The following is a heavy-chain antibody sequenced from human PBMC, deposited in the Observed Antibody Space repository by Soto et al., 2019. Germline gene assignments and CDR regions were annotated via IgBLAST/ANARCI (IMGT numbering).Heavy chain of an antibody. Sequence: SQTLSLTCGISGDSVSSNSAVWNWIRQSPSRGLEWLGRTYYRSKWYNDYAISVKSRITLKPDTSKNQFSLQLNSVTPEDTAVYYCARLSRDAFDIWGQGTMVTVPS. CDR3: ARLSRDAFDI. J-gene: IGHJ3*02. V-gene: IGHV6-1*01. CDR2: TYYRSKWYN. CDR1: GDSVSSNSAV.